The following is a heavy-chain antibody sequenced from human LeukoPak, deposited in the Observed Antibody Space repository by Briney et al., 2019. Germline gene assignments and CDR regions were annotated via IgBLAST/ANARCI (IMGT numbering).Heavy chain of an antibody. V-gene: IGHV3-7*01. CDR3: ARGRGMDV. J-gene: IGHJ6*02. CDR2: IKQDGSEK. Sequence: PGGSXRLSXXASEFTFNNYWMNWVRQAPGKGLEWVANIKQDGSEKYYVDSVKGRFTISRDNAKNSLYLQMNSLRAEDTAVYYCARGRGMDVWGQGTTVTVSS. CDR1: EFTFNNYW.